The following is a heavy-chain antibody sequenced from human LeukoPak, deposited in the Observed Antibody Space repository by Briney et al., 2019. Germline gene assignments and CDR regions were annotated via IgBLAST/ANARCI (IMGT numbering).Heavy chain of an antibody. CDR1: GGSISSYY. CDR2: IYYSGST. V-gene: IGHV4-59*08. CDR3: ATSVTHDAFDI. J-gene: IGHJ3*02. Sequence: SETLSLTCTVSGGSISSYYWSWIRQPPGRGLEWIGYIYYSGSTNYNPSLKSRVTISVDTSKNQFSLKLSSVTAADTAVYYCATSVTHDAFDIWGQGTMVTVSS. D-gene: IGHD1-14*01.